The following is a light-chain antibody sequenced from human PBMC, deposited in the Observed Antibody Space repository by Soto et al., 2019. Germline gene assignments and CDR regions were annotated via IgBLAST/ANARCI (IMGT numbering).Light chain of an antibody. CDR1: QGISNY. Sequence: DIQMTQSPSSLSASVGDRVTITCRASQGISNYLAWYQQKPGKVPKLLIHAASTLQSGVPSRFSGSGSGTDFALTISSLQPEDVATYYCQKYNSASFTFGPGTKVDIK. CDR2: AAS. CDR3: QKYNSASFT. J-gene: IGKJ3*01. V-gene: IGKV1-27*01.